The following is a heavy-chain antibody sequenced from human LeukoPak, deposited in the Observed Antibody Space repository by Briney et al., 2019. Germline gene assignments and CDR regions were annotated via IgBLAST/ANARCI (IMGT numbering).Heavy chain of an antibody. CDR1: GFTFSAYW. CDR3: ARDLELVYYDSSGYDY. J-gene: IGHJ4*02. Sequence: GGSLRLSCAASGFTFSAYWMYWVRQAPGKGLVWVSRINSDGSTINYADSVKGRFTISRDNAKNTLYLQMNTLRAEDTAVYYCARDLELVYYDSSGYDYWGRGTQVIVSS. D-gene: IGHD3-22*01. V-gene: IGHV3-74*01. CDR2: INSDGSTI.